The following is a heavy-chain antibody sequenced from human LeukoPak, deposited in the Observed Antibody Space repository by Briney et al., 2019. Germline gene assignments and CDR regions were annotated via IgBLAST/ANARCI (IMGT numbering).Heavy chain of an antibody. CDR2: IIPIFGTA. CDR1: GGTFSSYA. J-gene: IGHJ4*02. V-gene: IGHV1-69*05. Sequence: SVKVSCKASGGTFSSYAISWVRQAPGQGLERMGGIIPIFGTANYAQKFQGRVTITTDESTSTAYMELNSLRAEDTAVYYCASRETLRLYYFDYWGQGTLVTVSS. CDR3: ASRETLRLYYFDY. D-gene: IGHD3-10*01.